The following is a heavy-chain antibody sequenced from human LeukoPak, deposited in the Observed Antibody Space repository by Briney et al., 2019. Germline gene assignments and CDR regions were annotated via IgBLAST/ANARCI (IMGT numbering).Heavy chain of an antibody. CDR3: ARVVDGDYVPWFDP. CDR2: IYHSGST. V-gene: IGHV4-39*07. CDR1: GGSISSGSYY. J-gene: IGHJ5*02. D-gene: IGHD4-17*01. Sequence: SETLSLTCTVSGGSISSGSYYWSWIRQPAGKGLEWIGSIYHSGSTYYNPSLKSRVTISVDTSKNQFSLKLSSVTAADTAVYYCARVVDGDYVPWFDPWGQGTLVTVSS.